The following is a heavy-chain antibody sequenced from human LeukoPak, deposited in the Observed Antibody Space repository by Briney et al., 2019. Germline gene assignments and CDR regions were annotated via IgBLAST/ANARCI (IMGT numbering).Heavy chain of an antibody. J-gene: IGHJ4*02. CDR2: LYSSGST. V-gene: IGHV4-30-4*01. D-gene: IGHD5-18*01. CDR1: GGSISSGDYY. CDR3: ARDQGYSYGAFDF. Sequence: SQTLSPTCTVSGGSISSGDYYWSWIRQPPGKGLEWIGFLYSSGSTYYNPSLKSRLTISVDASKNQFSLRLSSVTAADTAVYYCARDQGYSYGAFDFWGQGALVTVSS.